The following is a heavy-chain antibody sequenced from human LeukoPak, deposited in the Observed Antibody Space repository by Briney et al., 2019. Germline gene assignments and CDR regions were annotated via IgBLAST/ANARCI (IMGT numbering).Heavy chain of an antibody. D-gene: IGHD1-26*01. J-gene: IGHJ1*01. Sequence: GASVKVSCKASGGTFSSYAISWVRQTPGQGLEWMGGIIPIFGTANYAQKFQGRVTITADESTSTAYMELSSLRSEDTAVYYCVGRGATIRYFQHWGQGTLVTVSS. V-gene: IGHV1-69*13. CDR1: GGTFSSYA. CDR2: IIPIFGTA. CDR3: VGRGATIRYFQH.